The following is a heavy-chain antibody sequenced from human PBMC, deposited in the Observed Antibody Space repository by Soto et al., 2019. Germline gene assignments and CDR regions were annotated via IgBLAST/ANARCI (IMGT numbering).Heavy chain of an antibody. CDR3: AKVYYYDSSGTNNDAFDI. J-gene: IGHJ3*02. Sequence: QLGGSLRLSCAASGFTFSSYAMSWVRQAPGKGLEWVSAISGSGGSTYYADSVKGRFTISRDNSKNTLYLQMNSLRAEDTAIYYCAKVYYYDSSGTNNDAFDIWGQGTMVTVS. CDR1: GFTFSSYA. D-gene: IGHD3-22*01. CDR2: ISGSGGST. V-gene: IGHV3-23*01.